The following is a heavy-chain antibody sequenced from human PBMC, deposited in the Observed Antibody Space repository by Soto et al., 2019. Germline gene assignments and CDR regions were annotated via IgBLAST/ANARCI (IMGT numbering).Heavy chain of an antibody. J-gene: IGHJ6*02. V-gene: IGHV3-9*01. D-gene: IGHD3-10*01. Sequence: PGGSLRLSCAASGFSFEDYGMHWVMQAPVKGLEWVSSISWNSRNIAYADSVKGRFTVSRDNAKNSLYLQMNSLRPEDTALYYCAKDIARYQLVLITEGMDVWGQGTTVTVSS. CDR1: GFSFEDYG. CDR2: ISWNSRNI. CDR3: AKDIARYQLVLITEGMDV.